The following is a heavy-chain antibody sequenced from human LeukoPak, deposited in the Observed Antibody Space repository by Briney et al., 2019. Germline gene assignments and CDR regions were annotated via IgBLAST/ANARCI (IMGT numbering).Heavy chain of an antibody. Sequence: PGGSLRLSCAASGFTFSSYAMHWVRQAPGKGLVWVSRINSDGSSTSYADSVKGRFTISRDNAKNTLYLQMNSLRAEDTAVYYCARVHEYSSSSGGFDYWGQGTLVTVSS. CDR2: INSDGSST. J-gene: IGHJ4*02. V-gene: IGHV3-74*01. D-gene: IGHD6-6*01. CDR1: GFTFSSYA. CDR3: ARVHEYSSSSGGFDY.